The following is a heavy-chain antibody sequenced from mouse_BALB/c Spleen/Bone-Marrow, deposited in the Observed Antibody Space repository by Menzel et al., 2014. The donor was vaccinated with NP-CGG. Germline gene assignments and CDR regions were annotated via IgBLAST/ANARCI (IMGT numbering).Heavy chain of an antibody. CDR1: GFDFSRYW. D-gene: IGHD2-14*01. Sequence: EVHLVESGGGLVQPGGSLKLSCAASGFDFSRYWMSWVRQAPGKGLEWIGEINPDSSTINYTPSLKDKFIISRDNAKNTLYLQMGKVRSEDTALYYCAHRYDVAMDYWGQGTSVTVSS. V-gene: IGHV4-1*02. CDR2: INPDSSTI. CDR3: AHRYDVAMDY. J-gene: IGHJ4*01.